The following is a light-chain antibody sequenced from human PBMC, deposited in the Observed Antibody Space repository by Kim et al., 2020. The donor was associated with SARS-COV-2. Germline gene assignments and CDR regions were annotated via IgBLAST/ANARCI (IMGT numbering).Light chain of an antibody. CDR2: QDT. CDR1: KLGDKY. CDR3: QAWDSSTHVV. V-gene: IGLV3-1*01. Sequence: VAPGQTASLTCSGDKLGDKYVCWYQQKPGQSPVLVIYQDTQRPSGIPERFSGSNSGNTATLTISGTQAMDEADYYCQAWDSSTHVVFGGGTQLTVL. J-gene: IGLJ2*01.